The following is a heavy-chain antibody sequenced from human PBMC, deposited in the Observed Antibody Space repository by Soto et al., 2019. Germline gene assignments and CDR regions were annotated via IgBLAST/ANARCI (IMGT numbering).Heavy chain of an antibody. CDR3: ARADSVLVAKGFDL. J-gene: IGHJ4*02. D-gene: IGHD2-8*02. CDR1: GGSMSSYY. Sequence: SETLSLTCTVSGGSMSSYYWTWLRQSPGRGLEWIGYISYSGSTYYNPSLKSRVTISADTSKNQFSLNLTSVTAADTAVYYCARADSVLVAKGFDLWGQGTLVTVSS. V-gene: IGHV4-59*12. CDR2: ISYSGST.